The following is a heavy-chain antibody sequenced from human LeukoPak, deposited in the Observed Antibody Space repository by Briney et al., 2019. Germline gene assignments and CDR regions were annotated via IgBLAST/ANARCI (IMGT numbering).Heavy chain of an antibody. D-gene: IGHD3-16*02. J-gene: IGHJ4*02. V-gene: IGHV3-23*01. CDR1: GFTFSSYT. CDR2: ITTSDGNT. CDR3: ATMITFGGVIVMDY. Sequence: GGSLRLSCAASGFTFSSYTMSWVRQAPGKGLEWVSTITTSDGNTYYADSVKGRFTISRDNSKNTLYLQMNSLRAEDTAVYYCATMITFGGVIVMDYWGQGTLVTVSS.